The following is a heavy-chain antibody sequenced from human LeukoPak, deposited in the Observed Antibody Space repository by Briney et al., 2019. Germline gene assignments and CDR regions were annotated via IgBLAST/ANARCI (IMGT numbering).Heavy chain of an antibody. CDR2: INPNSGGT. CDR3: AREDNLGSGSSPNDY. D-gene: IGHD6-19*01. J-gene: IGHJ4*02. V-gene: IGHV1-2*06. Sequence: GASVKVSCKASGYTFTGYYMDWVRQAPGQGLEWMGRINPNSGGTNYAQKSQGRVTMTRDTSISTAYMELSRLRSDDTAVYYCAREDNLGSGSSPNDYWGQGTLVTVSS. CDR1: GYTFTGYY.